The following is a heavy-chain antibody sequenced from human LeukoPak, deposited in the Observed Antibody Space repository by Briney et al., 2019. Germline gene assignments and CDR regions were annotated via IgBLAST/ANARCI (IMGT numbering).Heavy chain of an antibody. V-gene: IGHV3-30*02. D-gene: IGHD3-16*01. J-gene: IGHJ4*02. CDR3: AKDLGGSWSTFDY. CDR2: IRSDGSNK. Sequence: GGSLRLSCAASGFTFSTYVMHWVRQAPGKGLEWVAFIRSDGSNKYYADSVKVRFTISRDNSKNTLYLQMNSLRAEDTAVYYCAKDLGGSWSTFDYWGQGTLVTVSS. CDR1: GFTFSTYV.